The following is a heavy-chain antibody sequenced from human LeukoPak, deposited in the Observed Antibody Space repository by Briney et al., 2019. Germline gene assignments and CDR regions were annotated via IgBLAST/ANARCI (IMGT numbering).Heavy chain of an antibody. CDR1: GFTFSSYG. Sequence: GGSLRLSCAASGFTFSSYGMHWVRQAPGKGLEWVAFKRYDGSNKYYADSVKGRFTISRDNSKNTLYLQMDSLRAEDTAVYYCAKSGDSSGHSPTKYFQHWGQGTLVTVSS. V-gene: IGHV3-30*02. J-gene: IGHJ1*01. CDR2: KRYDGSNK. D-gene: IGHD3-22*01. CDR3: AKSGDSSGHSPTKYFQH.